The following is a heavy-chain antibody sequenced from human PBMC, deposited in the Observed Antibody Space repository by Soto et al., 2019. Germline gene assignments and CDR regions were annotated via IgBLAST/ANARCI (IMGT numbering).Heavy chain of an antibody. CDR1: GFTFSDHY. D-gene: IGHD2-8*01. CDR2: TRNKANSYTT. J-gene: IGHJ4*02. CDR3: ATRLNFDY. V-gene: IGHV3-72*01. Sequence: EVQLVESGGGLVQPGGSPRLSCAASGFTFSDHYMDWVRQAPGKGLEWVGRTRNKANSYTTEYAASVKGRFTISRDDSKNSLYLQMNSLKTEDTAVYYCATRLNFDYWGQGTLVTVSS.